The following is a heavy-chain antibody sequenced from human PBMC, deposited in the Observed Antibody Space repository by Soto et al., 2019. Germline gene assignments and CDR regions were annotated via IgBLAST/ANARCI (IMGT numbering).Heavy chain of an antibody. CDR3: AREGYGYCSGGSCVNDY. J-gene: IGHJ4*02. V-gene: IGHV3-20*04. CDR1: GFTFDDYG. Sequence: GGSLRLSCAASGFTFDDYGMSWVRQAPGKGLEWVSGINWNGGSTGYADSVKGRFTISRDNAKNSLYLQMNSLRAEDTALYYCAREGYGYCSGGSCVNDYWGQGTLVTVSS. D-gene: IGHD2-15*01. CDR2: INWNGGST.